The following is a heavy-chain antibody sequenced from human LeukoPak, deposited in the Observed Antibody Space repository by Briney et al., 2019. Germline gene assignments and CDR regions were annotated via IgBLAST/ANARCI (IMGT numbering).Heavy chain of an antibody. J-gene: IGHJ4*02. CDR2: IYYSEST. V-gene: IGHV4-31*03. D-gene: IGHD3-16*02. CDR3: ARDKSSPSVWGSYRWFDY. CDR1: GGSISSGGDY. Sequence: SQTLSLTCTVSGGSISSGGDYWSWIRQHPGKGLEWIGYIYYSESTYYNPSLKSRVTISVDTSKNQFSLKLSSVTAADTAVYYCARDKSSPSVWGSYRWFDYWGQGTLVTVSS.